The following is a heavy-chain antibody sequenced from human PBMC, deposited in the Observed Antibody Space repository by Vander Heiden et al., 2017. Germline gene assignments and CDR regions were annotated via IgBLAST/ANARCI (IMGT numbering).Heavy chain of an antibody. Sequence: QVQLAQSGAEVKKPGSSVTFSCKASGGTFSSYAISWVRQAPGQGLEWMGGIIPILGIANYAQKFQGRVTITADKSTSTAYMELSSLRSKDTAVYYCARKAHSSSSSYYYYYGMDVWGQGTTVTVSS. J-gene: IGHJ6*02. CDR1: GGTFSSYA. CDR3: ARKAHSSSSSYYYYYGMDV. CDR2: IIPILGIA. D-gene: IGHD6-6*01. V-gene: IGHV1-69*10.